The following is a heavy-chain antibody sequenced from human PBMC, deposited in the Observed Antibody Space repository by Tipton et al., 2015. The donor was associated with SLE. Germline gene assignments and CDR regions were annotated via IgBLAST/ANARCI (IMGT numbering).Heavy chain of an antibody. CDR3: ARAPDYDSNGRYDY. CDR2: INHSGST. CDR1: GGSFSGYY. V-gene: IGHV4-34*01. D-gene: IGHD3-22*01. Sequence: TLSLTCAVYGGSFSGYYWSWIRQPPGKGLEWIGEINHSGSTNYNPSLKSRVTISVDTSKNQFSLKLRSVTAADTAVYYCARAPDYDSNGRYDYWGQGTLVTVSS. J-gene: IGHJ4*02.